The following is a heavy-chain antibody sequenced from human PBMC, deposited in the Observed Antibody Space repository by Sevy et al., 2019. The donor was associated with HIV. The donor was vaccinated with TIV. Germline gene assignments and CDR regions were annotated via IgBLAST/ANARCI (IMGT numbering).Heavy chain of an antibody. CDR3: AEYYDTVGYYGSLDY. CDR2: ISGSGGAT. V-gene: IGHV3-23*01. CDR1: GFTFSSYA. D-gene: IGHD3-22*01. Sequence: GGSLRLSCAASGFTFSSYAMSWVRQAPGKGLEWVSAISGSGGATYYANSVKGRFTISRDNSKNTLYLQMNSLRAEDTVLYYCAEYYDTVGYYGSLDYWGQGTLVTVSS. J-gene: IGHJ4*02.